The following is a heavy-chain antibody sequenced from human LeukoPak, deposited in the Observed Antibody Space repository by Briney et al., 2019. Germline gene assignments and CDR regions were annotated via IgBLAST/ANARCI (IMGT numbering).Heavy chain of an antibody. CDR1: GYTFTGYY. Sequence: ASVKVSCKASGYTFTGYYMHWVRQAPGQGLEWMGWINPNSGGTNYAQKFQGRITVTSDTSISTAYMEVSRLESDETAVYYCAREDFDYWGQGTLVTVSS. CDR3: AREDFDY. J-gene: IGHJ4*02. V-gene: IGHV1-2*02. CDR2: INPNSGGT.